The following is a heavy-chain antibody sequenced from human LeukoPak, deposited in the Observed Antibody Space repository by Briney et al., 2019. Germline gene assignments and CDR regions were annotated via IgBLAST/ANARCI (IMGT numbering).Heavy chain of an antibody. Sequence: SETLSLTCTVSGGSISSSSYYWGWIRQPPGKGLEWIGSIYYSGSTYYNPSLKSRVTISVDTSKNQFSLKLSSATAADTAVYYCARESYYYDSSGYTGTGYYGMDVWGQGTTVTVS. V-gene: IGHV4-39*07. J-gene: IGHJ6*02. D-gene: IGHD3-22*01. CDR3: ARESYYYDSSGYTGTGYYGMDV. CDR2: IYYSGST. CDR1: GGSISSSSYY.